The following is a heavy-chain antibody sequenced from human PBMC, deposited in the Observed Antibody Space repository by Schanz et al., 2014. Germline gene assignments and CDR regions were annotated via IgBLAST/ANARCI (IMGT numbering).Heavy chain of an antibody. V-gene: IGHV3-13*01. CDR3: ARDGDRFYHNYYMDV. CDR2: IGYLGDT. Sequence: EVQLLESGGGLVQPGGSLRLSCAASGFTLSNSDMHWVRQGTGKGLEWVSTIGYLGDTYYPDSVKGRFTVSRDSGQNSLYLQMNSLRAGDTAVYYCARDGDRFYHNYYMDVWGKGTTVNVSS. D-gene: IGHD4-17*01. CDR1: GFTLSNSD. J-gene: IGHJ6*03.